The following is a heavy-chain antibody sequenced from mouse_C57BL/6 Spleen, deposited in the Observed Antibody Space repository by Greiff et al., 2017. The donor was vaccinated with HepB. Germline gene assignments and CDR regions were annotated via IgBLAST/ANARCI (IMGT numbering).Heavy chain of an antibody. CDR3: AREAYYSNYVNYAMDY. V-gene: IGHV1-81*01. Sequence: QVQLQQSGAELARPGASVKLSCKASGYTFTSYGISWVKQRTGQGLEWIGEIYPRSGNTYYNEKFKGKATLTADKSSSTAYMELRSLTSEDSAVYFCAREAYYSNYVNYAMDYWGQGTSVTVSS. D-gene: IGHD2-5*01. J-gene: IGHJ4*01. CDR2: IYPRSGNT. CDR1: GYTFTSYG.